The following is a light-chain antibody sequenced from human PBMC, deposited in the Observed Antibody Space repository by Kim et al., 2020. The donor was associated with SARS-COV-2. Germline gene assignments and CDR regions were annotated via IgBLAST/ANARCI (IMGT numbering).Light chain of an antibody. CDR1: KLGDTY. CDR3: LTWDRGTAV. V-gene: IGLV3-1*01. CDR2: QDN. J-gene: IGLJ3*02. Sequence: SYELTQPTSVSVSPGQTANITCSGDKLGDTYISWYQQRPGQSPVLIIHQDNKRPSGIPARVSGSNPGNTATLTISGAQATDEADYYCLTWDRGTAVFGGGNQLTVL.